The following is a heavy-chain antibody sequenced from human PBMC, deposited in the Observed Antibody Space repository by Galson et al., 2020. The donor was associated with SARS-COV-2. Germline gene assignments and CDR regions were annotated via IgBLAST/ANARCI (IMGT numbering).Heavy chain of an antibody. J-gene: IGHJ4*02. V-gene: IGHV4-31*03. CDR3: ASCAGGDCHSGADYFDY. D-gene: IGHD2-21*02. Sequence: SQTLSLTCTVSGGSISSGGYYWSWIRQHPGKGLEWIGYIYYSGSTYYNPSLKSRVTISVDTSKNQFSLKLSSVTAADTAVYYCASCAGGDCHSGADYFDYWGQGTLVTVSS. CDR2: IYYSGST. CDR1: GGSISSGGYY.